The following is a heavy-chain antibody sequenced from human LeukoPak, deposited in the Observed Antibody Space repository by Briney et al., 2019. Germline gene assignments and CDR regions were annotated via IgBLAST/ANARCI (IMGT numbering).Heavy chain of an antibody. D-gene: IGHD2-2*01. CDR3: TRHSDAYCSRANCYVDNFYGLDV. V-gene: IGHV3-73*01. J-gene: IGHJ6*02. CDR1: GFTFSGSA. CDR2: IRSRANSYVT. Sequence: GGSLRLSCAASGFTFSGSAMHWVRQASGKGLEWVGRIRSRANSYVTAYAAAVTGRSIISRDDSSNTAYLQMNSLTTEDTAVYYCTRHSDAYCSRANCYVDNFYGLDVWGQGTRVTVSS.